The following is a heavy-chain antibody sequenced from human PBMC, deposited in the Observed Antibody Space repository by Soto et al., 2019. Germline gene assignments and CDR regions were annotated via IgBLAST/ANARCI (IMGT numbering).Heavy chain of an antibody. Sequence: QVQLQQWGAGPLRPLETLSLTCGVSGGSFSGYYWAWIRQSPGKGLAWIGEINDRRSINYNPSLNSRVSISVHTSKNQYSLNLRSVTAADTAVYYCAREINDILTGPTWVWYFDIWGRGTLVTVSS. J-gene: IGHJ2*01. CDR3: AREINDILTGPTWVWYFDI. CDR1: GGSFSGYY. CDR2: INDRRSI. D-gene: IGHD3-9*01. V-gene: IGHV4-34*01.